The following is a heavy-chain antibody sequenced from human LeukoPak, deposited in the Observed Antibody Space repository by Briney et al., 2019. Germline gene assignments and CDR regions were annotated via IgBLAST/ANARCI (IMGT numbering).Heavy chain of an antibody. V-gene: IGHV1-69*04. CDR2: IIPILGIA. D-gene: IGHD2-15*01. CDR1: GGTFSSYA. CDR3: ARAGGYCSGGSCYQSAFDI. Sequence: SVKVSCKASGGTFSSYAISWVRQAPGQGLEWMGRIIPILGIANYAQKFQGRVTITADKSTSTAYMELSSLRSEDTAVYYCARAGGYCSGGSCYQSAFDIWGQGTMVTVSS. J-gene: IGHJ3*02.